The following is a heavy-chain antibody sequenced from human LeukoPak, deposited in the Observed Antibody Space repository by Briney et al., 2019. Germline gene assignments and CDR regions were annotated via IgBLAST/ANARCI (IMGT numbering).Heavy chain of an antibody. Sequence: PGGSLRLSCAASGFTFSSYGMHWVRQAPGKGLEWVAVISYDGSNKYYADSVKGRFTISRDNSKNTLYLQMNSLRAEDTAVYYCARGGIPTGPYYYFYYMDVWGKGTAVTVSS. D-gene: IGHD3-10*01. V-gene: IGHV3-30*03. CDR1: GFTFSSYG. CDR3: ARGGIPTGPYYYFYYMDV. J-gene: IGHJ6*03. CDR2: ISYDGSNK.